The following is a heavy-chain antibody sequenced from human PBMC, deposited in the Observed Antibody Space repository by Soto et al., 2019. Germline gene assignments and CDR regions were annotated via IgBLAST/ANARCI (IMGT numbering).Heavy chain of an antibody. CDR3: SHRGYGSGGSCYSSMSSRRSFEH. V-gene: IGHV2-5*02. CDR2: IYWDDDK. CDR1: GFSLSTRGVA. J-gene: IGHJ5*02. D-gene: IGHD2-15*01. Sequence: QITLKESGPTLVKPTQTLTLTCTFSGFSLSTRGVAGGWIRQPPGKALEWLALIYWDDDKRYTPSLKSRLTITKDTPKNQVVLTMTNMGPVDTATYYCSHRGYGSGGSCYSSMSSRRSFEHWGQGTLVTVSS.